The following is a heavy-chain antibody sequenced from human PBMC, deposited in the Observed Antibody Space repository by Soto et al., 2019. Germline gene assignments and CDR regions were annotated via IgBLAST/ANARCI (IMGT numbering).Heavy chain of an antibody. CDR3: ATQVVTASSPIYYFDY. Sequence: PSETLSLTCAVSGASVSSTYWWSWVRRPPGKGLEWIGSIFYSGSTYYNPSLKSRVTISVDTSKNQFSLKLYSVTAADTAMYYCATQVVTASSPIYYFDYWGQGILVTVSS. CDR2: IFYSGST. CDR1: GASVSSTYW. V-gene: IGHV4-39*01. D-gene: IGHD2-21*02. J-gene: IGHJ4*02.